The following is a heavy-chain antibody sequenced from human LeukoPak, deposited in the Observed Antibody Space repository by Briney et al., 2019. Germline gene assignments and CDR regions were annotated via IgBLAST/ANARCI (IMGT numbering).Heavy chain of an antibody. D-gene: IGHD6-19*01. CDR1: GGSISSSNW. J-gene: IGHJ4*02. Sequence: PSETLSLTCAVSGGSISSSNWWSWVRQPPGKGLEWIGEIYHSGSTNYNPSLKSRVTISVDKSKNQFSLKLSSVTAADTAVYYCARRSSGWLDYFDYWGQGTLVTVSS. V-gene: IGHV4-4*02. CDR2: IYHSGST. CDR3: ARRSSGWLDYFDY.